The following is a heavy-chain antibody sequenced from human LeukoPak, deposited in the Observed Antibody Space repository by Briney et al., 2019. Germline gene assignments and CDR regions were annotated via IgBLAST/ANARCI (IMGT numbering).Heavy chain of an antibody. J-gene: IGHJ3*02. Sequence: GGSLRLSCAASGFTFSSYSMNWVRQAPGKGLEWVSSISSSSSYIYYADSVKGRFTISRDNAKNSLYLQVNSLRAEDTAVYYCARAILWFGELRPHAFDIWGQGTMVTVSS. D-gene: IGHD3-10*01. V-gene: IGHV3-21*01. CDR2: ISSSSSYI. CDR3: ARAILWFGELRPHAFDI. CDR1: GFTFSSYS.